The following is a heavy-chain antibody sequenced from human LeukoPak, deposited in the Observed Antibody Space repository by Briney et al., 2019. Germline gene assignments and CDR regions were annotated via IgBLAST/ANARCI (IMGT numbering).Heavy chain of an antibody. CDR2: IYRTGSA. Sequence: PSETLSLTCGVPGGSISNGNWWSWVRQPPGQGLEWIGEIYRTGSANYNPSLKSRVTISVDKSKNQFSLSLNSVTAADTAVYYCVRCGSYCLDYWGQGTLVTVSS. J-gene: IGHJ4*02. V-gene: IGHV4-4*02. CDR1: GGSISNGNW. D-gene: IGHD1-26*01. CDR3: VRCGSYCLDY.